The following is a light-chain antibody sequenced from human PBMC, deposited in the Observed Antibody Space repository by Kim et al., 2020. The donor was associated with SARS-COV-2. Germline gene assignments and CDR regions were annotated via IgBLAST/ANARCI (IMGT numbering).Light chain of an antibody. V-gene: IGLV3-19*01. CDR1: GLRRKS. J-gene: IGLJ3*02. CDR3: MSRDRSGNHLV. Sequence: VGQRHRIRCQGHGLRRKSSIGDQQKPGQTPLLVIATKSNRPSGIPDPVSGSGSGNTASLTITGAVAEDEGDYYCMSRDRSGNHLVFGGGTKLTVL. CDR2: TKS.